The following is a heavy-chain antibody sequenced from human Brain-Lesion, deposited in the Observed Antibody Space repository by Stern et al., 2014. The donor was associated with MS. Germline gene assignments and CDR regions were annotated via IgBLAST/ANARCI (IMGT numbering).Heavy chain of an antibody. CDR2: SDHSGST. V-gene: IGHV4-4*02. D-gene: IGHD6-13*01. CDR1: GGSISSSNW. J-gene: IGHJ4*02. Sequence: MQLVESGPGLVKPSGTLSLTCAVSGGSISSSNWWSWVRQSPGKGLEWIGESDHSGSTIYNPSLKSRVTASVDKSKNRFSLNRSSVTAADTAVYFCARFPASRPHVFDSWGQGTLVTVSS. CDR3: ARFPASRPHVFDS.